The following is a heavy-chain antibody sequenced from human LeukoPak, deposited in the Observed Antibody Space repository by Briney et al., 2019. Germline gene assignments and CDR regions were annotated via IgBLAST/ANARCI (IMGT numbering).Heavy chain of an antibody. Sequence: PGGTLRLSCGASGFTFRSSQMNWVRQAPGKGLEWHSHISSSGSIIYYAESVKGRFTISRDNAKSSLYLQMTSLRAEDTAVYYCARSEFEAFDMWGQGTMVTVSS. D-gene: IGHD3-10*01. CDR1: GFTFRSSQ. CDR2: ISSSGSII. V-gene: IGHV3-48*03. CDR3: ARSEFEAFDM. J-gene: IGHJ3*02.